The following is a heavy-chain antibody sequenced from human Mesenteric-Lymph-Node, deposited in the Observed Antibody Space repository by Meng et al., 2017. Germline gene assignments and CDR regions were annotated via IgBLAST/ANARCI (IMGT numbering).Heavy chain of an antibody. CDR2: ISSSSSYI. CDR3: AREPLDTAMVSYFDY. Sequence: GESLKISCAASGFTFSSYSMNWVRQAPGKGLEWVSSISSSSSYIYYADSVKGRFTISRDNAKNSLYLQMNSLRAEDTAVYYCAREPLDTAMVSYFDYWGQGTLVTVSS. V-gene: IGHV3-21*01. D-gene: IGHD5-18*01. CDR1: GFTFSSYS. J-gene: IGHJ4*02.